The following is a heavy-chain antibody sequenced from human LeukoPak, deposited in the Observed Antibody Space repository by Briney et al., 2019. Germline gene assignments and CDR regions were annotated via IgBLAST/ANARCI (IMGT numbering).Heavy chain of an antibody. V-gene: IGHV4-59*08. D-gene: IGHD6-19*01. J-gene: IGHJ4*02. CDR2: VHYSGST. CDR1: GGSISSYY. CDR3: ARQKGYSSGWYFDY. Sequence: SETLSLTCTASGGSISSYYWIWIRQPPGKGLEYIGYVHYSGSTNYNPSLKSRVTISLDTSKNQSSLKLSSVTAADSAVYYCARQKGYSSGWYFDYWGQGTLVTVSS.